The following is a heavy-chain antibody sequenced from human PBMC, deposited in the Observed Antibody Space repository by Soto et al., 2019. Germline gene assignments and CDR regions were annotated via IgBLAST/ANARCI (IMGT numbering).Heavy chain of an antibody. J-gene: IGHJ4*02. Sequence: SVKVSCKASGGTFSSYAISWVRQAPGQGLEWMGGIIPIFGTANYTQKFQGRVTITADKSTSTAYMELSSLRSEDTAVYYCAREFDSSGVGFDYWGQGTLVTVS. CDR2: IIPIFGTA. V-gene: IGHV1-69*06. CDR1: GGTFSSYA. D-gene: IGHD3-22*01. CDR3: AREFDSSGVGFDY.